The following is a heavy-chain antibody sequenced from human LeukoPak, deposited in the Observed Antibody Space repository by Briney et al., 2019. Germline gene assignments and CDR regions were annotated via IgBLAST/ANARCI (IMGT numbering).Heavy chain of an antibody. V-gene: IGHV1-3*01. J-gene: IGHJ5*02. D-gene: IGHD6-19*01. CDR1: GYTFTSYA. Sequence: ASVKVSCKASGYTFTSYAMHWVRQAPGQRLEWMGWINAGNGNTKYSQKFQGRVTITRDTSASTAYMELSSLRSEDTAVYYCAGGPSSSGHFYDNWFDPWGQGTLVTVSS. CDR2: INAGNGNT. CDR3: AGGPSSSGHFYDNWFDP.